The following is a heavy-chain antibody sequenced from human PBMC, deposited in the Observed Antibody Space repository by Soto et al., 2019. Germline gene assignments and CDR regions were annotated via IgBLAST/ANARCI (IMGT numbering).Heavy chain of an antibody. D-gene: IGHD5-12*01. CDR1: GYTFTSYD. V-gene: IGHV1-8*01. J-gene: IGHJ6*02. CDR3: ARVAPSVGGYDFYYGMDV. CDR2: MNPNSGNT. Sequence: QVQLVQSGAEVKKPGASVKVSCKASGYTFTSYDINWVRQATGQGLEWMGWMNPNSGNTGYAQKFQGRVTMTRNPSISTAYMELSSLRSEDTAVYYCARVAPSVGGYDFYYGMDVWGQGTTVTVSS.